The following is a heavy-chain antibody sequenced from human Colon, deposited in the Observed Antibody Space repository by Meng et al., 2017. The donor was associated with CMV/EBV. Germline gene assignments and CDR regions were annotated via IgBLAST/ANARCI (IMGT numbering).Heavy chain of an antibody. CDR1: GGSISSSSYY. J-gene: IGHJ5*01. CDR3: ARPGCSSTSCYPYNWFDS. D-gene: IGHD2-2*01. V-gene: IGHV4-39*01. Sequence: SETLSLTCTVSGGSISSSSYYWGWIRQPPGKGLEWIGSIYYSGSTYYNPSLKSRVTISVDTSKNQFSLKLSSVTAADTAVYYCARPGCSSTSCYPYNWFDSWGQGTLVTVSS. CDR2: IYYSGST.